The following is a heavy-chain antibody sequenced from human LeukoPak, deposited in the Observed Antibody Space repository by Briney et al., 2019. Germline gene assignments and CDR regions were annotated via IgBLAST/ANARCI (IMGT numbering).Heavy chain of an antibody. CDR1: GFIFSSFW. CDR2: IKEDGSEK. Sequence: GGSLRLSCAASGFIFSSFWMSWVRQAPGKGLEWVANIKEDGSEKYYVDSVKGRFTISRDNAKNSLYLQTNSLRAEDTAVYYCARRALRYCSSTSCPAQYYGVDVWGKGTTVTVSS. J-gene: IGHJ6*04. CDR3: ARRALRYCSSTSCPAQYYGVDV. V-gene: IGHV3-7*03. D-gene: IGHD2-2*01.